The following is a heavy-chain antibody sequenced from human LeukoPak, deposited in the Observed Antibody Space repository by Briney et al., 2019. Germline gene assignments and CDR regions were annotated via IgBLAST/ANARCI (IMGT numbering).Heavy chain of an antibody. V-gene: IGHV4-34*01. Sequence: SETLSLTCAVYGGSFSGYYWSWIRQPPGKGLEWIGEINHSGGTNYNPSLKSRVTISVDTSKNQFSLKLSSVTAADTAVYYCARGGGILWFPGSHGMNVWGQGTTVTVSS. D-gene: IGHD2-21*01. CDR1: GGSFSGYY. CDR2: INHSGGT. CDR3: ARGGGILWFPGSHGMNV. J-gene: IGHJ6*02.